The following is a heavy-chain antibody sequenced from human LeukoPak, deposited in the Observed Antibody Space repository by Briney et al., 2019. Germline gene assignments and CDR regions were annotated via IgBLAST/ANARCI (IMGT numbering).Heavy chain of an antibody. CDR1: GYTFTSYG. J-gene: IGHJ4*02. Sequence: ASVKVSCKASGYTFTSYGISWVRQAPGQGLEWMGWISAYNGNTNYAQKLQGRVTMTTDTSTSTAYMELRSLRSDDTAVYYCARDDIDYESSGYYSIDYWGQGTLVTVSS. CDR3: ARDDIDYESSGYYSIDY. V-gene: IGHV1-18*01. D-gene: IGHD3-22*01. CDR2: ISAYNGNT.